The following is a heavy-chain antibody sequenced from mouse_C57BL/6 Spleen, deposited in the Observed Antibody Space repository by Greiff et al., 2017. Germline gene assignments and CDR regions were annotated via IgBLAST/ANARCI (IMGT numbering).Heavy chain of an antibody. CDR3: AREFLVTTVVARAMDY. D-gene: IGHD1-1*01. V-gene: IGHV1-7*01. Sequence: QVHVKQSGAELAKPGASVKLSCKASGYTFTSYWMHWVKQRPGQGLEWIGYINPSSGYTKYNQKFKDKATLTADKSSSTAYMQLSSLTYEDSAVYYCAREFLVTTVVARAMDYWGQGTSVTVSS. J-gene: IGHJ4*01. CDR2: INPSSGYT. CDR1: GYTFTSYW.